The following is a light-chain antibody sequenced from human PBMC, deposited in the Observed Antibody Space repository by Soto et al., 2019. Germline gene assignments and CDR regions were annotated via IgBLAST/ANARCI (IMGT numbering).Light chain of an antibody. V-gene: IGKV3-20*01. CDR3: QQYGTSAPNP. Sequence: ERVSTQPPLTLSLSTGERATLSCRVSQSVSRYLAWYQQKPCQAPRLAIYGASSRATGIPVRFSGSGSGTDFTLTISRLEHEDFAVYYCQQYGTSAPNPFGPGTRLEIK. J-gene: IGKJ5*01. CDR1: QSVSRY. CDR2: GAS.